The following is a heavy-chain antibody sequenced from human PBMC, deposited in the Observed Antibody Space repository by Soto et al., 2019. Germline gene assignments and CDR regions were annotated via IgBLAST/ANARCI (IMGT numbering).Heavy chain of an antibody. Sequence: QVQLVPSGTEVKKPGSSVTVPCKASGGPYSKYSISWVRQAPGQGLEWMGRIIPIFDITNYAQKFQGRVTITADKSTSTVYMDLSSMRSEDTAVYYCASRLLGDYYDSDGIDNCGQGTLITVSS. CDR3: ASRLLGDYYDSDGIDN. D-gene: IGHD3-22*01. CDR2: IIPIFDIT. CDR1: GGPYSKYS. V-gene: IGHV1-69*02. J-gene: IGHJ4*02.